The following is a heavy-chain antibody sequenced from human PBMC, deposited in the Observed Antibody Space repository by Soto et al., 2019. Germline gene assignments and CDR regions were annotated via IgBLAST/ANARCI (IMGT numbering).Heavy chain of an antibody. CDR2: IYYSGST. CDR3: ARDSYYYGSGSYSPFDY. CDR1: GGSISSGGYY. V-gene: IGHV4-31*03. J-gene: IGHJ4*02. D-gene: IGHD3-10*01. Sequence: QVQLQESGPGLVKPSQTLSLTCTVSGGSISSGGYYWSWIRQHPGKGLEWIGYIYYSGSTYYNPSLKSRVTISVDTSKNQFSLKLSSVTAADTAVYYCARDSYYYGSGSYSPFDYWGQGTLVTVSS.